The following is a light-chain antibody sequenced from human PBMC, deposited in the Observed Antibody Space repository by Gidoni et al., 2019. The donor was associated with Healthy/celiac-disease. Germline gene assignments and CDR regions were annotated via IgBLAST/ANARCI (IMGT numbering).Light chain of an antibody. CDR1: SSDVGAYNF. V-gene: IGLV2-8*01. Sequence: QSALTQPPSASGSPGQSVTISCTGTSSDVGAYNFVSWYRQHPGKAPKLMIYEVSKRPSGVPARFSGSKSGNTASLTVSGLQAEDEADYYCSSYAGSSTVVFGGGTKLTVL. CDR2: EVS. CDR3: SSYAGSSTVV. J-gene: IGLJ2*01.